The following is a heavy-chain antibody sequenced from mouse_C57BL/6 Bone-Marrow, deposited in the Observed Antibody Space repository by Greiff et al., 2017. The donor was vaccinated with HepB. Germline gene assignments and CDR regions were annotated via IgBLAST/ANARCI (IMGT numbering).Heavy chain of an antibody. J-gene: IGHJ3*01. CDR3: ASPYHYYGSSSFAY. CDR2: IYPSDSET. Sequence: QVQLQQPGAELVRPGSSVKLSCKASGYTFTSYWMDWVKQRPGQGLEWIGNIYPSDSETHYNQKFKDKATLTVDKSSSTAYMQLSSLTSEDSAVYYCASPYHYYGSSSFAYWGQGTLVTVSA. D-gene: IGHD1-1*01. V-gene: IGHV1-61*01. CDR1: GYTFTSYW.